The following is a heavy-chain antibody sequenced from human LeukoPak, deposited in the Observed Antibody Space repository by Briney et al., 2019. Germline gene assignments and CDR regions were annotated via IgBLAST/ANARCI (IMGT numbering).Heavy chain of an antibody. J-gene: IGHJ4*02. V-gene: IGHV3-7*05. CDR2: IKHDGSEK. CDR1: GFTFSTYW. D-gene: IGHD1-26*01. CDR3: ASALGAHYFGS. Sequence: GGSLRLSCAASGFTFSTYWMSWVRQAPGKGLEWVANIKHDGSEKYYVDSVRGRFIISRDNAQNSLYLQMNSLRAEDTAVYYCASALGAHYFGSWGQGTLVTVSS.